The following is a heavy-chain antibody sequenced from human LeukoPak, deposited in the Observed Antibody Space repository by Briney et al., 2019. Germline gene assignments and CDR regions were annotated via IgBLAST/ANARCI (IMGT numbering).Heavy chain of an antibody. J-gene: IGHJ4*02. CDR2: INHSGST. CDR3: ARHRGGAYTAMVY. CDR1: GGSFSGYY. V-gene: IGHV4-34*01. D-gene: IGHD5-18*01. Sequence: SSETLSLTCAVYGGSFSGYYWSWIRQPPGKGLEWIGEINHSGSTNYDPSLKSRVTISVDTSKNQFSLKLSSVTAADTAVCYCARHRGGAYTAMVYWGQGTLVTVSS.